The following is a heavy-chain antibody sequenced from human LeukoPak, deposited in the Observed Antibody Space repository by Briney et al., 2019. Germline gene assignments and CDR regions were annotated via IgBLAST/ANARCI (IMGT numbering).Heavy chain of an antibody. Sequence: ASVKVSCKASGYTFTNYYMHWVRQAPGQGLEWMGVIDPSAGSTTYAQKFQGRVTMTRDTATSTVYMELSSLRSEDTAVYYCARGKTAASGVFDYWGQGTLVTVSS. CDR2: IDPSAGST. CDR1: GYTFTNYY. J-gene: IGHJ4*02. V-gene: IGHV1-46*01. CDR3: ARGKTAASGVFDY. D-gene: IGHD6-13*01.